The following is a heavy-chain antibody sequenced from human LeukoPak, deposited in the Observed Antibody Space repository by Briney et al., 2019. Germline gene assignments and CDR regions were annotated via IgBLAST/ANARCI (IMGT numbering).Heavy chain of an antibody. V-gene: IGHV4-39*01. J-gene: IGHJ3*01. CDR3: ARHVGNSSAWGAELGALDL. D-gene: IGHD6-19*01. Sequence: SETLSLTCTVSGGSISSSSHWWGWIRQPPGQGLEWIGSIHYTGSTYYNPSLKSRVTKSVDTSKNQFSLKLSSVTAAETAVYYCARHVGNSSAWGAELGALDLWDQGTMVSVSS. CDR1: GGSISSSSHW. CDR2: IHYTGST.